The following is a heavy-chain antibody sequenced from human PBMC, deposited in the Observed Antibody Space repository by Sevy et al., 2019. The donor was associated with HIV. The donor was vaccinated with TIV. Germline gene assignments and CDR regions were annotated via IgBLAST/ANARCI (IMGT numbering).Heavy chain of an antibody. CDR2: IIPIFGTP. CDR3: ATSGTTGTTSHFDF. J-gene: IGHJ4*02. D-gene: IGHD1-1*01. Sequence: ASVKVSCKASGGTFSNYGFHWVRQAPGQGLEWMGGIIPIFGTPNYAQQFQGRVTITADGSTITAYMELSSLTSDYTAVYYCATSGTTGTTSHFDFWGPGTLVTVSS. V-gene: IGHV1-69*13. CDR1: GGTFSNYG.